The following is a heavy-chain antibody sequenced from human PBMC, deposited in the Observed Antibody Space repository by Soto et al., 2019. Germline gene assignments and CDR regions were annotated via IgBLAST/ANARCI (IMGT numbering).Heavy chain of an antibody. Sequence: QVQLVQSGAEVKKPGASVKVSCKASGYTFTGYYMHWVRQAPGQGLEWMGWINPNSGGTNYAQKFQGWVTMTRDTSISTAYMELSRLRSDDTAVYYCAREFEYSYGYYYYYGMDVWGQGTTVTVSS. J-gene: IGHJ6*02. CDR1: GYTFTGYY. V-gene: IGHV1-2*04. D-gene: IGHD5-18*01. CDR2: INPNSGGT. CDR3: AREFEYSYGYYYYYGMDV.